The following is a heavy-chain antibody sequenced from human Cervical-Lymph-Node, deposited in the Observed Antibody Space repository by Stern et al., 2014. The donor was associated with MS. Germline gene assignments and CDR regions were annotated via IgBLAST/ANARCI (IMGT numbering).Heavy chain of an antibody. Sequence: MQLVESGAEVKKPGSSVKVSCKASGGTFSSYAISWVRQAPGQGLEWMGGIIPIFGTANYAQKFQGRVTITADESTSTAYMELSSLRSEDTAVYYCARSAALALVTRYYYGMDVWGQGTTVTVSS. CDR1: GGTFSSYA. D-gene: IGHD5-18*01. CDR3: ARSAALALVTRYYYGMDV. J-gene: IGHJ6*02. CDR2: IIPIFGTA. V-gene: IGHV1-69*01.